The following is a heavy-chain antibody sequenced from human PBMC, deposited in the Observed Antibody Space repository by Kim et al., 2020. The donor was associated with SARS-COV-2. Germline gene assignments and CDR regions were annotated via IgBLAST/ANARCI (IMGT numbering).Heavy chain of an antibody. CDR2: IYYTGNT. J-gene: IGHJ3*02. CDR3: ARQRAIGDAFDI. D-gene: IGHD2-21*01. CDR1: GDSISSRGYY. V-gene: IGHV4-39*01. Sequence: SETLSLTCTVSGDSISSRGYYWAWIRQPPGKGLDWIGSIYYTGNTYDNPSLKSRVTISVDTSKNQFSLKLTSVSAADTAVYYCARQRAIGDAFDIWGQGTMVIVSS.